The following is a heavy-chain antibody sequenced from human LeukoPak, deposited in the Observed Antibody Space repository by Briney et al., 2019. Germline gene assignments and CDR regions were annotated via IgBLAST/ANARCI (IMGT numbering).Heavy chain of an antibody. CDR3: ARGQGSYATDFNY. V-gene: IGHV3-48*01. CDR1: GFTFSSYS. Sequence: GGSLRLSCAASGFTFSSYSMNWVRQAPGKGLEWVSYISSSSSTIYYADSVKGRFTISRDNAKNSLYLQMNSLRAEDTAVYYCARGQGSYATDFNYWGQGTLVTVSS. CDR2: ISSSSSTI. J-gene: IGHJ4*02.